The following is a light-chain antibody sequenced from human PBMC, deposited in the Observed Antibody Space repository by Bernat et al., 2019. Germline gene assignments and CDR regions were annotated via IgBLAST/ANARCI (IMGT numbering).Light chain of an antibody. CDR2: RNN. CDR1: SSNIGSNY. V-gene: IGLV1-47*01. J-gene: IGLJ3*02. Sequence: QSVLTQPPSASGTPVQRVTISCSGSSSNIGSNYVYWYQQLPGTAPKLLIYRNNQRPSGVPDRFSGSKSGTSASLAISGLRSEDEADYYCAAWDDSLGWVFGGGTKLTVL. CDR3: AAWDDSLGWV.